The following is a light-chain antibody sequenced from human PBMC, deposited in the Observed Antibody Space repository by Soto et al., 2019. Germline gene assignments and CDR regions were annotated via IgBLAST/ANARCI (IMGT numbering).Light chain of an antibody. CDR1: SSDVGGYIF. Sequence: ALTQPASVSGSPGQSITISCTGSSSDVGGYIFVSWYQQHPGKAPKLLIYEVSNRPSAVSNRFSGSKSGNTASLTISGLQAEDEADYYCTSFTSSSTLYVFGTGTKVTVL. J-gene: IGLJ1*01. V-gene: IGLV2-14*03. CDR3: TSFTSSSTLYV. CDR2: EVS.